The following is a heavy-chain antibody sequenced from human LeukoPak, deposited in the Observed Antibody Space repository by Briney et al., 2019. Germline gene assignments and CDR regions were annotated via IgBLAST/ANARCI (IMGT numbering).Heavy chain of an antibody. Sequence: SVKVSCKASGGTFSSYAISWVRQAPGQGLEWMGRIIPIFGTANYAQKFQGRVTITTDESTSTAYMELSSLRSEDTAVYYCARDTPYSCSDQDFDYWGQGTLVTVSS. D-gene: IGHD6-6*01. V-gene: IGHV1-69*05. CDR3: ARDTPYSCSDQDFDY. CDR1: GGTFSSYA. CDR2: IIPIFGTA. J-gene: IGHJ4*02.